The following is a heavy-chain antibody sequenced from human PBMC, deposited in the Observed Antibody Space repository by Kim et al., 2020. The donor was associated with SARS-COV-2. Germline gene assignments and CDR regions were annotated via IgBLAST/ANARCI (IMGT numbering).Heavy chain of an antibody. D-gene: IGHD1-26*01. CDR3: ARDWGVAATLYSGSYFNYFDY. J-gene: IGHJ4*02. Sequence: ASVKVSCKASGYTFTSYGISWVRQAPGQGLEWMGWISAYNGNTNYAQKLQGRVTMTTDTSTSTAYMELRSLRSDDTAVYYCARDWGVAATLYSGSYFNYFDYWGQGTLVTVSS. CDR1: GYTFTSYG. V-gene: IGHV1-18*04. CDR2: ISAYNGNT.